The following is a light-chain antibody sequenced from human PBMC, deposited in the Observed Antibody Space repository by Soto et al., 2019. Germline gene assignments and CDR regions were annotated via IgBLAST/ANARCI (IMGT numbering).Light chain of an antibody. J-gene: IGKJ1*01. V-gene: IGKV3-20*01. Sequence: EIVLTQSPDTLSLSPGERVTLSCRASQSVRSSYLAWYQQKPGQAPRLLIYGASSRATGIPDRFSGSGSGTDFTLTISRLEPEDFAVYYCQQYGSSPTTFGQGTKVEIK. CDR3: QQYGSSPTT. CDR1: QSVRSSY. CDR2: GAS.